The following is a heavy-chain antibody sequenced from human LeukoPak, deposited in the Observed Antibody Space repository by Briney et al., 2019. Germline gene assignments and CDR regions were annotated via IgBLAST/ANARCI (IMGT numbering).Heavy chain of an antibody. CDR3: ARASGGYYNNWFDP. CDR1: SGSLSTYY. Sequence: SETLSLTCTVSSGSLSTYYWSWIRQPPGKGLEWMGYIYYTGSTNYNPSLKSRVTISVDTSKNLFSLKLSSVTAADTAIYYCARASGGYYNNWFDPWGQGTLVTVSS. V-gene: IGHV4-59*13. J-gene: IGHJ5*02. CDR2: IYYTGST. D-gene: IGHD3-22*01.